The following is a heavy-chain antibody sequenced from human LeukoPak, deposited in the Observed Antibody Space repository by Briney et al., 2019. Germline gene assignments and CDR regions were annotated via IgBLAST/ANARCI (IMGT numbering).Heavy chain of an antibody. J-gene: IGHJ4*02. CDR1: GFTFSSYG. Sequence: GGSLRLSCAAFGFTFSSYGMHWVRQAPGKGLEWVAVISYDGSNKYYADSVKGRFTISRDNSKNTLYLRMNSLRAEDTAVYYCAKERYSYGYVPYWGQGTLVTVSS. V-gene: IGHV3-30*18. CDR2: ISYDGSNK. CDR3: AKERYSYGYVPY. D-gene: IGHD5-18*01.